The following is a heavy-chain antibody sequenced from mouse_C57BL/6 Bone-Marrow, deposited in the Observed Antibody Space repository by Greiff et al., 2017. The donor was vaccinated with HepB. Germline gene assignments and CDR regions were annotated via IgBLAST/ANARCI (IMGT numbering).Heavy chain of an antibody. Sequence: QVQLQQSGAELARPGAPVKMSCKASGYTFTSYTMHWVKQRPGQGLEWIGYINPSSGYTKYNQKFKDKATLTADKSSSTAYMQLSSMTSEDSAVYYCARYTGGSYGGFAYWGQGTLVTVSA. J-gene: IGHJ3*01. CDR3: ARYTGGSYGGFAY. CDR2: INPSSGYT. D-gene: IGHD1-1*02. V-gene: IGHV1-4*01. CDR1: GYTFTSYT.